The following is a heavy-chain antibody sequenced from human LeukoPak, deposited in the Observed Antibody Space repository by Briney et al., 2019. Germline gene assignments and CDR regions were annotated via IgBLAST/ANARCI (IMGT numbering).Heavy chain of an antibody. CDR3: ARDLNY. Sequence: GGSLRLSCAASGFTFTSYAMNWVRQAPGKGLEWVSIIDTGVNTYYADSVKGRFTISRDNSKNTLYLQMNSLRAEDTAVYYCARDLNYWGQGTLVTVSS. J-gene: IGHJ4*02. CDR1: GFTFTSYA. CDR2: IDTGVNT. V-gene: IGHV3-23*01.